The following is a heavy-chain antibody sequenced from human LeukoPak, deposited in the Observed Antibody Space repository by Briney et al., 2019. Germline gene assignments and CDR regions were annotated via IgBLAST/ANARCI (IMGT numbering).Heavy chain of an antibody. V-gene: IGHV4-39*01. CDR2: MYSSGST. J-gene: IGHJ2*01. CDR1: GGSISITSYY. CDR3: ARHSYTSSWQRGYWYFDL. D-gene: IGHD6-13*01. Sequence: SETLSLTCTVSGGSISITSYYWGWIRQPPGKGLEWIGSMYSSGSTYYNPSLKSRVTISVDTSKNQFSLKLSSVTAADTAVYHCARHSYTSSWQRGYWYFDLWGRGTLVTVSS.